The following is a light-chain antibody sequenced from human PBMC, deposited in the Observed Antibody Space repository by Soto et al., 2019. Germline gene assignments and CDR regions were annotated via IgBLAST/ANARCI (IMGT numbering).Light chain of an antibody. CDR3: QQYNNWPPVT. Sequence: EIVMTQSPATLSVSPGERDTLSCRASQSVSSNVAWYQQKHGQAPRLLIYRASTRATGVPARFSGSGSGTEFTLTISSMQSEDFAFYYCQQYNNWPPVTFGGGTKVEIK. CDR2: RAS. CDR1: QSVSSN. V-gene: IGKV3-15*01. J-gene: IGKJ4*01.